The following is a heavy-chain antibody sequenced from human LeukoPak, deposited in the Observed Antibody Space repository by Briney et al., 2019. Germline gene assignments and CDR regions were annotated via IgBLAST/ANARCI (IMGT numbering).Heavy chain of an antibody. CDR3: ARQGLQVDIVVVPALGY. Sequence: GGSWNISVKASGSRFTIYSSAGSGQIPGEGRGGMGIIFPVDSDTSYSPSFQGQVTFSADKPISNAYLKCTSLKASDTAMYYCARQGLQVDIVVVPALGYWGQGTLVTVSS. V-gene: IGHV5-51*01. J-gene: IGHJ4*02. CDR1: GSRFTIYS. CDR2: IFPVDSDT. D-gene: IGHD2-2*03.